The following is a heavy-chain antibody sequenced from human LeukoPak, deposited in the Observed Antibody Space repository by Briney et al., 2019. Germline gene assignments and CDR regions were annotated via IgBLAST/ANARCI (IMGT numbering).Heavy chain of an antibody. CDR2: ISYDGSNK. Sequence: PGRSLRLSCAASGFTFSSYAMHWVRQAPGKGLEWVAFISYDGSNKYYADSVKGRLTISRDNSKNTLCLQMNSLRAEDTAVYYCARVVGAMDYWGQGTLVTVSS. D-gene: IGHD1-26*01. CDR1: GFTFSSYA. V-gene: IGHV3-30-3*01. CDR3: ARVVGAMDY. J-gene: IGHJ4*02.